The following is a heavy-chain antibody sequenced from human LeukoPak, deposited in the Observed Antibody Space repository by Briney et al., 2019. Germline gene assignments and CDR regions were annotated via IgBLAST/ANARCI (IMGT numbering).Heavy chain of an antibody. D-gene: IGHD1-26*01. J-gene: IGHJ4*02. CDR2: LNWNGGTT. CDR3: TTDGVGVEGATYDN. Sequence: GGSLRLSCAASGFTFDDHGMSWVRQAPGKGLEWVSGLNWNGGTTGYADSVKGRFTISRDNAKNSLYLQMNSLKTEDTAVYYCTTDGVGVEGATYDNWGQGTLVSVSS. CDR1: GFTFDDHG. V-gene: IGHV3-20*04.